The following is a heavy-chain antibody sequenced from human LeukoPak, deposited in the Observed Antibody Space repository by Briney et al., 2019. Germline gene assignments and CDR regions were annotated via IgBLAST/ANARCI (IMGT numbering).Heavy chain of an antibody. D-gene: IGHD3-3*01. CDR3: AKDRDVTIFGVPFDY. CDR1: GFTVSSNY. V-gene: IGHV3-53*01. CDR2: IYSGGST. J-gene: IGHJ4*02. Sequence: PGGSLRLSCAASGFTVSSNYMSWVRQAPGKGLEWVSVIYSGGSTYYADSVKGRFTISRDNSKNTLYLQMNSLRAEDTAVYYCAKDRDVTIFGVPFDYWGQGTLVTVSS.